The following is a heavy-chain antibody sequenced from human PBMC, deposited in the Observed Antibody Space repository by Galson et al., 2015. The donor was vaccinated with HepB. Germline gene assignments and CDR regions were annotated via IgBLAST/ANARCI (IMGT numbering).Heavy chain of an antibody. V-gene: IGHV2-5*02. D-gene: IGHD2-21*02. J-gene: IGHJ1*01. CDR1: GFSLSTSGVG. CDR3: AHFLAYCGGDCYSRGHFQH. Sequence: PALVKPTQTLTLTCTFSGFSLSTSGVGVGWIRQPPGKALEWLALIYWDDDKRYSPSLKSRLTITKDTSKNQVVLTMTNMDPVDTATYYCAHFLAYCGGDCYSRGHFQHWGQGTLVTVSS. CDR2: IYWDDDK.